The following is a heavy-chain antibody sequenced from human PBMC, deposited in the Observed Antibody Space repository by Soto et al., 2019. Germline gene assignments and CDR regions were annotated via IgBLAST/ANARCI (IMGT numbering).Heavy chain of an antibody. J-gene: IGHJ5*02. V-gene: IGHV1-18*01. Sequence: ASVKVSCKASGYTFTSYGISWVRQAPGQGLEWMGWISAYNGNTNYAQKLQGRVTMTTDTSTSTVYMELRSLRSDDTAVYYCARASGSSYWFDPWGQGTVVTVSS. CDR3: ARASGSSYWFDP. D-gene: IGHD1-26*01. CDR1: GYTFTSYG. CDR2: ISAYNGNT.